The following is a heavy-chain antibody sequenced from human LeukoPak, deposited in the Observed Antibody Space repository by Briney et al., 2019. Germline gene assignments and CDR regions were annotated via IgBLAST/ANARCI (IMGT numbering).Heavy chain of an antibody. CDR2: TFSGGNA. CDR1: GGSISSAIFY. CDR3: ARDIGIAAAGTWWFDP. Sequence: SETLSLTCSVSGGSISSAIFYWGWIRQPPGMGLEWIGSTFSGGNAYHNPSLKSRVTISVDTSKNQFSLKLSSVTAADTAVYYCARDIGIAAAGTWWFDPWGQGTLVTVSS. D-gene: IGHD6-13*01. J-gene: IGHJ5*02. V-gene: IGHV4-39*07.